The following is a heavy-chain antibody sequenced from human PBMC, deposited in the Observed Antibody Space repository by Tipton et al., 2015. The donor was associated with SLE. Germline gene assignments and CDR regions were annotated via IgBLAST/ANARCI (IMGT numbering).Heavy chain of an antibody. V-gene: IGHV4-4*07. Sequence: LRLSCTVSGGSISSYYWSWIRQPAGGGLEWIGRIYTNENTNYNPSPKSRVTMSVDTSKNHFSLKLISVTAADTAVYYCAREFLNPVTTVHYYFDLWGRGTLVTVSS. CDR3: AREFLNPVTTVHYYFDL. J-gene: IGHJ2*01. CDR2: IYTNENT. CDR1: GGSISSYY. D-gene: IGHD4-11*01.